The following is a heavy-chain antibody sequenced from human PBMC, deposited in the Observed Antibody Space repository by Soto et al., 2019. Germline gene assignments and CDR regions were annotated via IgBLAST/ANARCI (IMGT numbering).Heavy chain of an antibody. CDR1: GYTFTSYA. D-gene: IGHD3-16*01. Sequence: ASVKVSCKASGYTFTSYAMHWVRQAPGQRLEWMGWINAGNGNAKYSQKFQGRVTITRDTSASTAYMELSSLRSEDTAVYYCAREFPYYESSDSYFDYWGQGXLVTVYS. CDR2: INAGNGNA. V-gene: IGHV1-3*01. J-gene: IGHJ4*02. CDR3: AREFPYYESSDSYFDY.